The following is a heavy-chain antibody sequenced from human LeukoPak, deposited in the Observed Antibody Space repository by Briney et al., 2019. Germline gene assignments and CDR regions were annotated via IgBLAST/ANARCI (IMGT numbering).Heavy chain of an antibody. D-gene: IGHD1-26*01. V-gene: IGHV4-4*07. CDR1: GGSFSSYY. Sequence: PAETLSLTCTVSGGSFSSYYWSWVRQPAGKGLEWIGRIYTNGSTNYNPSLKSRVTMSVDPSKNQFSLKLISVTAADTAVYYCARISGLEYDTGAFDIWGQGTMVTVPS. CDR2: IYTNGST. CDR3: ARISGLEYDTGAFDI. J-gene: IGHJ3*02.